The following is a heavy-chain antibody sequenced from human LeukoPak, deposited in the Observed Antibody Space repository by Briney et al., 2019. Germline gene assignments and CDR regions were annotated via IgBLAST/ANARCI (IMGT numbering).Heavy chain of an antibody. J-gene: IGHJ6*03. CDR2: IRYDGSNK. Sequence: PGGSLRLSCAASGFTFSSYGMHWVRQAPGKGLEWVAFIRYDGSNKYYADSVKGRFTISRDNSKNTLYLQMNSLRAEDTAVYYCASRYSSTLKSRYMDVWGKGTTVTVSS. V-gene: IGHV3-30*02. CDR1: GFTFSSYG. CDR3: ASRYSSTLKSRYMDV. D-gene: IGHD6-13*01.